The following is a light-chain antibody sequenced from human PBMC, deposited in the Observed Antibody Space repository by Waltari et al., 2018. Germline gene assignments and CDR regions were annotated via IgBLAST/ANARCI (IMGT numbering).Light chain of an antibody. Sequence: QSALTQPASVSGSPGQSISISCTGSSSDVGNFLLLSWYQQHSGKAPKVLIYEGNKRPPGRSDRFSASKSGNTASLTFSGLQPDDEADYYCCSYVGGTSWVFGGGTKLTVL. CDR1: SSDVGNFLL. CDR3: CSYVGGTSWV. J-gene: IGLJ3*02. CDR2: EGN. V-gene: IGLV2-23*01.